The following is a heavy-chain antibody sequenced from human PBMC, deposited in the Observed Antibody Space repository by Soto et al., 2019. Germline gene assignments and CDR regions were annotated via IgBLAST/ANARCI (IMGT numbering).Heavy chain of an antibody. CDR3: ASGMIVVARQPLTY. CDR2: IHYSGST. Sequence: HVQLQESGPGLVKPSQTLSLTCTVSGGSISSGGYYWSWVRQHPGKGLEWIGYIHYSGSTYYNPSLKSRIIISVDTSKKQFSLNLSSVTAADTAVYYCASGMIVVARQPLTYWGQGTLVTVSS. D-gene: IGHD3-22*01. J-gene: IGHJ4*02. V-gene: IGHV4-31*03. CDR1: GGSISSGGYY.